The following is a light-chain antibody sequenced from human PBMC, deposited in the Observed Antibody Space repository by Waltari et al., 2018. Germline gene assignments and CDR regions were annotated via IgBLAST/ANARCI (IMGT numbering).Light chain of an antibody. J-gene: IGLJ2*01. Sequence: QSVLTQPPSESGTPGQRVTISCSASSSNLESNVVNCYQQVPGTTPKLLIYRNDQRPSGVPDRISASKSGTSASLAISGLQSEDEAHYYCAAWDDSLNGHWVFGGGTKLTVL. V-gene: IGLV1-44*01. CDR3: AAWDDSLNGHWV. CDR1: SSNLESNV. CDR2: RND.